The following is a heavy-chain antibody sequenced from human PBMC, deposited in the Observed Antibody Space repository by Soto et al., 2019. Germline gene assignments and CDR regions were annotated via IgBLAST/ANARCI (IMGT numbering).Heavy chain of an antibody. V-gene: IGHV1-69*13. D-gene: IGHD3-22*01. J-gene: IGHJ4*02. CDR2: IIPIFGTA. CDR3: AREVAHSYDSSGYYDY. Sequence: SVKVSCKASGGTFSSYAISWVRQAPGQGLEWMGGIIPIFGTANYAQKFQGRVTITADESTSTAYMELSSLRSEDTAVYYCAREVAHSYDSSGYYDYWGQGTLVTVSS. CDR1: GGTFSSYA.